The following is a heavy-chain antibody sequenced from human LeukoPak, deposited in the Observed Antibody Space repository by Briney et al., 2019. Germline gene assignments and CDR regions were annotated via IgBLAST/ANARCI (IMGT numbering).Heavy chain of an antibody. V-gene: IGHV4-4*02. CDR1: GGSISSSNW. J-gene: IGHJ3*02. CDR3: ARAPDYGDYAGEDAFDI. Sequence: SETLSLTCGVSGGSISSSNWWSWVRQPPGKGLEWIGYIYYSGSTYYNPSLKSRVTISVDTSKNQFSLKLSSVTAADTAVYYCARAPDYGDYAGEDAFDIWGQGTMVTVSS. D-gene: IGHD4-17*01. CDR2: IYYSGST.